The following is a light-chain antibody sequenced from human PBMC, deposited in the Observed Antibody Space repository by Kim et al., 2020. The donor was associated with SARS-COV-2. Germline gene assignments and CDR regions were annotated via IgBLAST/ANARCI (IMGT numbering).Light chain of an antibody. J-gene: IGKJ2*01. V-gene: IGKV4-1*01. CDR3: QQHYSTPYT. CDR2: WAS. Sequence: SATINCKSSQSVLYSSNNKNYLAWYQQKPGQPPKLLIYWASTRESGVPDRFSGSGSGTDFTLTISSLHAEDAAVYYCQQHYSTPYTFGQGTKLEIK. CDR1: QSVLYSSNNKNY.